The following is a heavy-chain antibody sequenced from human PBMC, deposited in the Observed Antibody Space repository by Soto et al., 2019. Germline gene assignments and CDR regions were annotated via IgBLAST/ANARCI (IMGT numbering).Heavy chain of an antibody. V-gene: IGHV5-51*01. J-gene: IGHJ4*02. D-gene: IGHD1-26*01. CDR2: IYPSDSDT. CDR1: GYSFSSYW. Sequence: GESLKISCKGSGYSFSSYWIGWVRQMSGEGLEWMGIIYPSDSDTRYSPSFQGQVTISADKSIYTAYLQWSSLKASDTAMYYCARGQVDTRLFDYWGQGTQVTGSS. CDR3: ARGQVDTRLFDY.